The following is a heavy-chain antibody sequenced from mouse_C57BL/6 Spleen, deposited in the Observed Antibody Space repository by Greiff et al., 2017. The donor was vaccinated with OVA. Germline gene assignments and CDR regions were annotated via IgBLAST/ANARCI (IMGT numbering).Heavy chain of an antibody. D-gene: IGHD1-1*01. CDR3: ARNYGRERGFDY. Sequence: QVQLQQPGAELVRPGSSVKLSCKASGYTFTSYWMPWVKQRPIQGLEWIGNIDTSDSETHYNQKFKDKATLTVDKSSSTAYMQLSSLTSEDSAVYYCARNYGRERGFDYWGQGTTLTVSS. V-gene: IGHV1-52*01. CDR1: GYTFTSYW. J-gene: IGHJ2*01. CDR2: IDTSDSET.